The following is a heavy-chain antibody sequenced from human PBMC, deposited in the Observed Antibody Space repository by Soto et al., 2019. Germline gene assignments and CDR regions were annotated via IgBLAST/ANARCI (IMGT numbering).Heavy chain of an antibody. Sequence: QVQLLQSGAEVKKPGFSVKVSCKVSGGAFTNYSLNWLRHASGQWLEWLGGIILLHITSNYSVKLLGSVSVTADNSSNTVYMHLSGLTSDDTATYYCAIWSNWNPLYYRGMDVWGQGTTVTVSS. CDR2: IILLHITS. CDR1: GGAFTNYS. CDR3: AIWSNWNPLYYRGMDV. V-gene: IGHV1-69*06. D-gene: IGHD1-20*01. J-gene: IGHJ6*02.